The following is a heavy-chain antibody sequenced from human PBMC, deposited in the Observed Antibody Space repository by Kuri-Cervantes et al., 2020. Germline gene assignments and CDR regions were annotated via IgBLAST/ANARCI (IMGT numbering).Heavy chain of an antibody. Sequence: GESLKISCAASGFTFSDYNMSWIRQAPGKGLEWASYISSSGSTIYYADSVKGRFTISRDNAKNSLYLQMNSLRAEDTAVYYCARVVDFEAGWYFDLWGRGTLVTVSS. CDR2: ISSSGSTI. D-gene: IGHD2-15*01. CDR1: GFTFSDYN. CDR3: ARVVDFEAGWYFDL. J-gene: IGHJ2*01. V-gene: IGHV3-11*01.